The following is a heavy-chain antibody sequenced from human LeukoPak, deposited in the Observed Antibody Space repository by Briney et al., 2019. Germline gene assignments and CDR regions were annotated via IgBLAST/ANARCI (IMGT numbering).Heavy chain of an antibody. D-gene: IGHD3-22*01. CDR1: GFTFNNYA. CDR3: ARQPSGYHPYYFDY. J-gene: IGHJ4*02. CDR2: ISGSGGRT. Sequence: GGSLRLSCAASGFTFNNYAMSWVRQTPGKGMEWVSSISGSGGRTYYTDSVKGRFTISRDNSKNTLYLQMNSLRAEDTAVYYCARQPSGYHPYYFDYWGQGTLVTVSS. V-gene: IGHV3-23*01.